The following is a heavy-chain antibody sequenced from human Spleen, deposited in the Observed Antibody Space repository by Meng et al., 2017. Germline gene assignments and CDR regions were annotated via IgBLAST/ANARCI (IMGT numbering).Heavy chain of an antibody. CDR2: ISYDESTK. V-gene: IGHV3-30*04. J-gene: IGHJ4*02. D-gene: IGHD3-22*01. CDR3: ARDHRSYDSSGYHEY. CDR1: GFTFSSYA. Sequence: GESLKISCAASGFTFSSYAMHWVRQAPGKGLEWVAVISYDESTKYYADSVQGRFTISRDDSKNTLYLQMNSLRGGDTAVYYCARDHRSYDSSGYHEYWGQGTLVTVSS.